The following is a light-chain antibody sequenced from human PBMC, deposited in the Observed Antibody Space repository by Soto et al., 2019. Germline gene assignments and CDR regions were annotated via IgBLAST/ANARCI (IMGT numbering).Light chain of an antibody. CDR2: EVS. V-gene: IGLV2-14*01. CDR3: SSSTSSSTVV. J-gene: IGLJ2*01. Sequence: QSALTQPASVSGSPGQSITISCTGTSSDVGGYNYVSWYQQHPGKAPKLMIYEVSNRPSGVSNRFSGSKSGNTASLTSSGLQAEDEADYYCSSSTSSSTVVFGGGTKVTVL. CDR1: SSDVGGYNY.